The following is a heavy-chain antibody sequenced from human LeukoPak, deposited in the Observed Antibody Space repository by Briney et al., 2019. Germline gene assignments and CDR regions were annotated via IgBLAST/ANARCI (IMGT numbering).Heavy chain of an antibody. V-gene: IGHV1-2*02. CDR1: GYTFTGYY. Sequence: ASVKVSCKASGYTFTGYYMHWVRQAPGQGLEWMGWINPHSGGTNYAQKFQGRVTMTRDTSTSTVYMELSSLRSEDTAVYYCARFARGIAAAGVVYLGQGTLVTGSS. J-gene: IGHJ4*02. CDR3: ARFARGIAAAGVVY. D-gene: IGHD6-13*01. CDR2: INPHSGGT.